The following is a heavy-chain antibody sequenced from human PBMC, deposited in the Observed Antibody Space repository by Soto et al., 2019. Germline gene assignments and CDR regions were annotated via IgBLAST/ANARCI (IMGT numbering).Heavy chain of an antibody. Sequence: GGSLRLSCAASGFSLSNYVMDWVRQAPGKGLEWISSIGSSSGTMFHADSVKGRFTISTDSAKNSLYLQMNSLRAEDTAVYYCGRDGCSGSNCLNWFDPWGQGTLVTVSS. CDR3: GRDGCSGSNCLNWFDP. CDR1: GFSLSNYV. J-gene: IGHJ5*02. CDR2: IGSSSGTM. V-gene: IGHV3-48*01. D-gene: IGHD2-15*01.